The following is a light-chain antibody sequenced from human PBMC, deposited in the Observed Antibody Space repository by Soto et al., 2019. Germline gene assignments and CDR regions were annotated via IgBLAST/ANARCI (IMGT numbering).Light chain of an antibody. CDR2: AAS. J-gene: IGKJ1*01. CDR1: QSISSW. V-gene: IGKV1-5*01. CDR3: QHYKSQST. Sequence: DIQMTQSPSTLSASVGDRVIITCRASQSISSWLAWYQQKPGKAPKLLISAASSLESGVPSRFSGSGSGTEFTLTISSLQPDDFATYFCQHYKSQSTFGQGTRVEI.